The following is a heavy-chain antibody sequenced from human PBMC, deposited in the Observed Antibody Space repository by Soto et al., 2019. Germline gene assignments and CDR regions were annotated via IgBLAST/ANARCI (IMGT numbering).Heavy chain of an antibody. CDR3: ARGFPTVLTGDY. D-gene: IGHD4-17*01. Sequence: QLQLQESGPGLVKPSETLSLTCTVSGGSISSSRYYWGWIRQPPGKGLEWIGSIYYSGSTYYNPSLKSRVTISVDTSKKQCSLTLSSVTAADTAVYYCARGFPTVLTGDYWGQGTLVTVSS. J-gene: IGHJ4*02. CDR1: GGSISSSRYY. CDR2: IYYSGST. V-gene: IGHV4-39*01.